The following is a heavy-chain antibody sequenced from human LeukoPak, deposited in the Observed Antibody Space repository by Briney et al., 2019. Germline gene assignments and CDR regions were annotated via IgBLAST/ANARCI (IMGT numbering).Heavy chain of an antibody. J-gene: IGHJ4*02. CDR3: ARDRRPGSDFYYFDY. CDR2: IYSGGST. CDR1: GFTVSSNY. V-gene: IGHV3-53*01. Sequence: AGGSLRLSCAASGFTVSSNYMSWVRQAPGKGLEWVSVIYSGGSTYYADSVKGRFTISRDNSKNTLYLQMNSLRAEDTAVYYCARDRRPGSDFYYFDYWGQGTLVTVSS. D-gene: IGHD3-10*01.